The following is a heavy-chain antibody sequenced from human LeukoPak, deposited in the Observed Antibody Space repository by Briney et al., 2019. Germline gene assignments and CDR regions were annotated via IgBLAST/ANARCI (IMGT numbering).Heavy chain of an antibody. CDR1: GFTFSSYS. V-gene: IGHV3-21*01. D-gene: IGHD3-3*01. CDR3: ARPRDYDFWSGPQGYAFDI. J-gene: IGHJ3*02. Sequence: GGSLRLSCAASGFTFSSYSMNWVRQAPGKGLEWVSSISSSSSYIYYADSVKGRFTISRDNAKNSLYLQMNSLRAEDTAVYYCARPRDYDFWSGPQGYAFDIWGQGTMVTVSS. CDR2: ISSSSSYI.